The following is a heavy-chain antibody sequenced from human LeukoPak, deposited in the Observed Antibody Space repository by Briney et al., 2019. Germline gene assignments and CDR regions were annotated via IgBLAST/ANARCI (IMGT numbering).Heavy chain of an antibody. CDR1: GFTFSSYS. V-gene: IGHV3-48*01. J-gene: IGHJ4*02. CDR2: ISSSSRI. Sequence: PGGSLRLSCAASGFTFSSYSMNWVRQAPGKGLEWASYISSSSRIYHADSVKGRFTISRDNAKNSLYLQMNSLRAEDTAVYYCAREYCGGDCYSALDYWGQGTLVTVSS. CDR3: AREYCGGDCYSALDY. D-gene: IGHD2-21*01.